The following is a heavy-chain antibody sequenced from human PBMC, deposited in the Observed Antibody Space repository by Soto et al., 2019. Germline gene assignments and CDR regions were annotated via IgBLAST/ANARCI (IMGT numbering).Heavy chain of an antibody. CDR1: GFTFSSYA. CDR2: ISYDGSNK. J-gene: IGHJ4*02. D-gene: IGHD6-19*01. Sequence: QVQLVESGGGVVQPGRSLRPSCAASGFTFSSYAMHWVRQAPGKGLEWVAVISYDGSNKYYADSVKGRFTISRDNSKNTLYLQMNSRRAEDTAVYYCARGVQWLGREIDYWGQGTLVTVSS. V-gene: IGHV3-30-3*01. CDR3: ARGVQWLGREIDY.